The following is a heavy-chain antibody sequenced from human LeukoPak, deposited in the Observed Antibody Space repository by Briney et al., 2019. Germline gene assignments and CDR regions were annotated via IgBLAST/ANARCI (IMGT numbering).Heavy chain of an antibody. CDR2: LFWNDDK. V-gene: IGHV2-5*01. CDR1: GFSLRSGGGG. J-gene: IGHJ4*02. CDR3: AHRSQVLVGATALYYFDY. D-gene: IGHD1-26*01. Sequence: SGPTLVKPTQTLTLTCTFSGFSLRSGGGGVGWIRQPPGKALEWLPLLFWNDDKRYSPSLKSRLTITKDTSKNQVVLTMTNMDPVDTATYYCAHRSQVLVGATALYYFDYWGQGTLVTVSS.